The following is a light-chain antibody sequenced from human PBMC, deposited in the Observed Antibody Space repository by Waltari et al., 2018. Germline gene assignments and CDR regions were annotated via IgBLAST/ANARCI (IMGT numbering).Light chain of an antibody. V-gene: IGLV2-23*02. CDR3: CSYAGSSTLV. CDR1: SSDVGSYYH. Sequence: QSALTQPASVSGSPGQSIPISCTGTSSDVGSYYHVSWYQQHPGKAPKLMIYAVTKRPSGVSNRFSGSKSGNTASLTISGLQAEDEADYYCCSYAGSSTLVFGAGTKVTVL. CDR2: AVT. J-gene: IGLJ2*01.